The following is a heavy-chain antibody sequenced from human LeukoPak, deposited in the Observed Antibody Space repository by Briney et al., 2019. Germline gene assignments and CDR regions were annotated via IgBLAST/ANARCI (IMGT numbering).Heavy chain of an antibody. V-gene: IGHV3-53*01. J-gene: IGHJ4*02. CDR2: LYSDGNT. CDR3: ARGVEPLAANTLAY. Sequence: QAGGSLRLSCAASGFTVITNDMTWVRQAPGKGLEWVSVLYSDGNTKYADSVQGRFTISRDNSKNTLYLEMNSLSPDDTAVYYWARGVEPLAANTLAYWGQGTLVTDSS. CDR1: GFTVITND. D-gene: IGHD1-14*01.